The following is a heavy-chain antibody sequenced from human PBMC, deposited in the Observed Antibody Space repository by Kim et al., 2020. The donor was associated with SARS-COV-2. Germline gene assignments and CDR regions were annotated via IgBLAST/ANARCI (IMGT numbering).Heavy chain of an antibody. D-gene: IGHD3-9*01. V-gene: IGHV4-39*01. CDR3: ASINYDILTGYYFMGY. Sequence: SLKGRVTISVDTSKNQFSLKLSSVTAADTAVYYCASINYDILTGYYFMGYWGQGTLVTVSS. J-gene: IGHJ4*02.